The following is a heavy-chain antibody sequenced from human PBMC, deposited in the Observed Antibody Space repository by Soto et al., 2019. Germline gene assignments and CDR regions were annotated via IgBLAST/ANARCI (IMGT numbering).Heavy chain of an antibody. J-gene: IGHJ3*02. D-gene: IGHD6-13*01. CDR3: ARVADCSYSSNCNGRAAFDM. CDR1: GFTLSSHW. Sequence: EVQLVEYGGGLAQPGGSLRLSCAASGFTLSSHWMHWVRQAPGKGLVWVSRINRDGSTINYDDSVRGRYTISRDHDKNTLSLQMNSLRAEDTAVYYCARVADCSYSSNCNGRAAFDMWGQGTMVTVSS. CDR2: INRDGSTI. V-gene: IGHV3-74*01.